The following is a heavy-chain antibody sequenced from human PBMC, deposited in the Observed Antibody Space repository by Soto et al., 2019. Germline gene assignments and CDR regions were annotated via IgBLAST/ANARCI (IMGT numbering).Heavy chain of an antibody. V-gene: IGHV1-3*01. Sequence: QVQLVQSGAEVKKPGASVKVSCKASGYTFTSYAMHWVRQAPGQRLEWMGWINAGNGNTKYSQKFQGRVTITRDTSASTAYMELSSLRSEDTAVYYCARDQQWLPGGEGAFDIWGQGTMVTVSS. CDR3: ARDQQWLPGGEGAFDI. CDR1: GYTFTSYA. D-gene: IGHD6-19*01. CDR2: INAGNGNT. J-gene: IGHJ3*02.